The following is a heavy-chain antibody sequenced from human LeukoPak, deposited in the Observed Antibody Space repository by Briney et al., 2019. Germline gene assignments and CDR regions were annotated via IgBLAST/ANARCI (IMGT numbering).Heavy chain of an antibody. CDR3: AKVISSSGYYNDAFDI. CDR2: ISGSGGST. V-gene: IGHV3-23*01. D-gene: IGHD3-22*01. Sequence: PGGSLRLSCAASGFTFSSYAMSWVRQAPGKGLEWVSAISGSGGSTYYADSVKGRFTISRDNSKNTLYPQMNSLRAEDTAVYYCAKVISSSGYYNDAFDIWGQGTMVTVSS. CDR1: GFTFSSYA. J-gene: IGHJ3*02.